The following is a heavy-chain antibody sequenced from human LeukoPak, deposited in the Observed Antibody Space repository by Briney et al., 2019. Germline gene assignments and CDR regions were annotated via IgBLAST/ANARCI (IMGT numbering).Heavy chain of an antibody. Sequence: SETLSLTCTVSGGSISSYYWSWIRQPPGKGLEWIGYIYYSGSTNYNPSLKSRVTISVDTSKNQFSLKLSSVTAADTAVYYCARALDTTYSSGSGGYYMDVWGKGTTVTISS. V-gene: IGHV4-59*01. CDR3: ARALDTTYSSGSGGYYMDV. D-gene: IGHD6-19*01. J-gene: IGHJ6*03. CDR2: IYYSGST. CDR1: GGSISSYY.